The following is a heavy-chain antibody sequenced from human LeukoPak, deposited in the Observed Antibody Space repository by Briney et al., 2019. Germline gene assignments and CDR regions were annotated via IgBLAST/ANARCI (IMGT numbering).Heavy chain of an antibody. Sequence: GGSLRLSCAASGFTFSNNWMTWVRQAPGKGLEWVANIKEDGSEKYYVDSVKGRFTISRDNAKNSLYLQMNSLRAEDTAVYYCARDEYNWNVDAFDIWGQGTVVTVSS. CDR1: GFTFSNNW. J-gene: IGHJ3*02. CDR3: ARDEYNWNVDAFDI. D-gene: IGHD1-20*01. CDR2: IKEDGSEK. V-gene: IGHV3-7*01.